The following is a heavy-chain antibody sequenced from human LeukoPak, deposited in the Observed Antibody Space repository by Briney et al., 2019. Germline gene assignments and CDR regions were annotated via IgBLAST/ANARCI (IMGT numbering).Heavy chain of an antibody. Sequence: PGGSLRLSCAASGFTFSNYAMSWVRQAPGKGLEWVSAISGNGVNTYHADSVKGRFTISRDNSKNTLYLQVNSLTFEDTAVYYCTKKSPYGGRDYWGQGTLVTVSS. CDR3: TKKSPYGGRDY. J-gene: IGHJ4*02. CDR1: GFTFSNYA. V-gene: IGHV3-23*01. CDR2: ISGNGVNT. D-gene: IGHD4-23*01.